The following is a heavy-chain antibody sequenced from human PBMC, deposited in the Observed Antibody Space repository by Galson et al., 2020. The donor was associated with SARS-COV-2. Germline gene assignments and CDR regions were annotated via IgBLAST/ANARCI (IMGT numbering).Heavy chain of an antibody. CDR2: ISSGSNYI. CDR3: ATVDSSSWSFYFDS. D-gene: IGHD6-13*01. Sequence: GESLKISCAASGFTFSRYDMHWVRQAPAKGLEWVSSISSGSNYIYYADSVKGRFTISRDNAENSLYLHMNSLRAEDTAVYYCATVDSSSWSFYFDSWGQGTLVTVSS. CDR1: GFTFSRYD. V-gene: IGHV3-21*01. J-gene: IGHJ4*02.